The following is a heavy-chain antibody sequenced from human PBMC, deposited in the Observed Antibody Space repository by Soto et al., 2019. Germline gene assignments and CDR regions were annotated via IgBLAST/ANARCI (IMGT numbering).Heavy chain of an antibody. D-gene: IGHD1-1*01. V-gene: IGHV3-74*01. CDR3: ARVGIGNDHFDY. CDR2: INSDGSTT. CDR1: GFTFSSYW. J-gene: IGHJ4*02. Sequence: EVQQVESGGGLVQPGGSLRLSCAASGFTFSSYWMHWVRQAPGKGLVWVSRINSDGSTTSYADSVQGRFTISRDNAKNTLYLQMNNLRAEDTAVYYCARVGIGNDHFDYWGQGTLVTVSS.